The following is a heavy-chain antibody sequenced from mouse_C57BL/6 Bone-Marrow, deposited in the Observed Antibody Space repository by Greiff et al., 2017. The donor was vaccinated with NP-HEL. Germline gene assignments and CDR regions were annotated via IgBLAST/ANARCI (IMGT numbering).Heavy chain of an antibody. CDR1: GYTFTSYW. D-gene: IGHD3-3*01. J-gene: IGHJ3*01. CDR3: ASRAGAY. CDR2: IDPSDSYT. V-gene: IGHV1-59*01. Sequence: QVQLQQPGAELVRPGTSVKLSCKASGYTFTSYWMHWVKQRPGQGLEWIGVIDPSDSYTNYNQKFEGKATLTVDTSSSTAYMQLSSRTSEDSAVYYCASRAGAYWGQGTLVTVSA.